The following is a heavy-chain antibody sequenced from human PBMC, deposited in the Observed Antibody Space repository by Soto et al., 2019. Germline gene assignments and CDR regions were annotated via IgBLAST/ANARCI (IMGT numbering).Heavy chain of an antibody. CDR1: GFTFSSCA. Sequence: GGSLRLSCAASGFTFSSCAMGWVRQAPGKGLGWVSDIIDSGGSTYYADSVKGRFTISRDNSKSTLYLQMNSLRAEDTALYYCAKGISYYYYYGVDVWGQGTTVTVSS. CDR2: IIDSGGST. V-gene: IGHV3-23*01. J-gene: IGHJ6*02. CDR3: AKGISYYYYYGVDV.